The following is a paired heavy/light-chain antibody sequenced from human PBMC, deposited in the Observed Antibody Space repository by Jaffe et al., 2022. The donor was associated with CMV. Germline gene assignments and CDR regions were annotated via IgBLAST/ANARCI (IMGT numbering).Light chain of an antibody. V-gene: IGKV3-20*01. CDR1: QSISSSY. CDR3: QQYGSSPLT. CDR2: GAS. J-gene: IGKJ4*01. Sequence: EIVLTQSPGTLSLFPGERAILSCRASQSISSSYLTYLAWYQQKPGQAPRLLIYGASSRATGIPDRFSGSGSGTDFTLTISRLEPEDFAVYYCQQYGSSPLTFGGGTKVEIK.
Heavy chain of an antibody. CDR2: IFYSGSA. V-gene: IGHV4-59*01. Sequence: QVQLQESGPGLVKPSETLSLTCTVSGDSISNYYWSWIRQPPGRGLEWIGYIFYSGSASYNPSLKSRVTISVDTSKNHFSLKLNSVTAADTAVYYCARVPDSGYSYGGYYYYYYMDVWGEGTTVTVSS. D-gene: IGHD5-18*01. J-gene: IGHJ6*03. CDR1: GDSISNYY. CDR3: ARVPDSGYSYGGYYYYYYMDV.